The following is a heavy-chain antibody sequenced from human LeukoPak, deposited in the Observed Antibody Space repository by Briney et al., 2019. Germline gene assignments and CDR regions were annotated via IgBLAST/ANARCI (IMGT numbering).Heavy chain of an antibody. V-gene: IGHV3-23*01. CDR2: ISGSGGST. D-gene: IGHD3-22*01. J-gene: IGHJ4*02. CDR3: AKDRHYYDSSGYYGLGY. Sequence: GGSLRLSCAASGFTFNSYWMSWVRQAPGKGLEWVSAISGSGGSTYYADSVKGRFTISRDNSKNTLYLQMNSLRAEDTAVYYCAKDRHYYDSSGYYGLGYWGQGTLVTVSS. CDR1: GFTFNSYW.